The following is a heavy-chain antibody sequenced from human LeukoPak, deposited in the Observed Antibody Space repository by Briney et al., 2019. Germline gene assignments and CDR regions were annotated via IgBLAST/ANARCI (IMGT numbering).Heavy chain of an antibody. CDR3: AADRIAAASPKDLYNWFDP. CDR2: IVVGSGNT. CDR1: GFTFTSSA. Sequence: SVKVSCKASGFTFTSSAMQWVRQARGQRLEWIGWIVVGSGNTNYAQKFQERVTITRDMSTSTAYMELSSLRSEDTAVYYCAADRIAAASPKDLYNWFDPWGQGTLVTVSS. J-gene: IGHJ5*02. D-gene: IGHD6-13*01. V-gene: IGHV1-58*02.